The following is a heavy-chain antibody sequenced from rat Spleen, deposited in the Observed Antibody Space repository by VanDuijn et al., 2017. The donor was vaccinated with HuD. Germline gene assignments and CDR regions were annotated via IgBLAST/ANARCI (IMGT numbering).Heavy chain of an antibody. Sequence: EVQLQESGPGLVKPSQSLSLTCSVTGHSISSSYRWNWIRKFPGNKLEWMGYVNSAGSTNYNPSLKSRISITRDTSKNQFFLQVNSVSTEDTATYYCARPGAEGARGYFDYWGQGVMVTVSS. V-gene: IGHV3-3*01. CDR3: ARPGAEGARGYFDY. CDR1: GHSISSSYR. CDR2: VNSAGST. D-gene: IGHD1-11*01. J-gene: IGHJ2*01.